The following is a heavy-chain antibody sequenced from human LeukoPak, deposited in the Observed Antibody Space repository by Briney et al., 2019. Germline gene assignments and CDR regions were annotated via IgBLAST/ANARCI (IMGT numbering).Heavy chain of an antibody. CDR2: ISAYNDNT. CDR3: ARGRRGIAGDYYFDY. Sequence: ASVKVSCKASGYTFTSYGISWVRQAPGQGLEWMGWISAYNDNTNYAQKLQGRVTMTTDTSTSTAYMELRSLRSDDTAVYYCARGRRGIAGDYYFDYWGQGTLVTVSS. D-gene: IGHD6-13*01. J-gene: IGHJ4*02. V-gene: IGHV1-18*01. CDR1: GYTFTSYG.